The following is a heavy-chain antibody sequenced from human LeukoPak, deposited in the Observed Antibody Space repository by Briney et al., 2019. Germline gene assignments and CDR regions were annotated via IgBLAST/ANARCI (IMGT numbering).Heavy chain of an antibody. D-gene: IGHD6-13*01. CDR1: GGSISSSSYY. CDR3: ARSGAAAVTGWFDP. V-gene: IGHV4-39*07. J-gene: IGHJ5*02. Sequence: SETLSLTCTVSGGSISSSSYYWGWIRQPPGKGLEWIGSIYYSGSTYYNPSLKSRVTISVDTSKNQFSLKLSSVTAADTAVYYCARSGAAAVTGWFDPWGQGTLVTVSS. CDR2: IYYSGST.